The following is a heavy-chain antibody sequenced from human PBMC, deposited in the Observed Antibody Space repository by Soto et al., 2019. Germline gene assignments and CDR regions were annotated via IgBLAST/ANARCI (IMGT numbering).Heavy chain of an antibody. Sequence: GGSLRLSCAASGFTFSSYGMHWVRQAPGKGLEWMAVISYDGSNKYYADSVKGRYTISRDNSKKTLYLQMNSLRAEDTAVYYCAKAPGNYYGSGSYYNLEPDFSSGMGDWGQGTTVTVSS. CDR3: AKAPGNYYGSGSYYNLEPDFSSGMGD. V-gene: IGHV3-30*18. CDR2: ISYDGSNK. D-gene: IGHD3-10*01. J-gene: IGHJ6*02. CDR1: GFTFSSYG.